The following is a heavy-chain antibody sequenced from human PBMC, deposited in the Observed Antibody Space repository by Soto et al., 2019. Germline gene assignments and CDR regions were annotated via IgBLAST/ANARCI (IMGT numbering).Heavy chain of an antibody. D-gene: IGHD6-19*01. CDR3: AKDRYSSPLGYYYGMDV. Sequence: QAQLEQSGGEVKKPGSSVKVSCKASRVAFSKFIVTWVRQAPGLGLEWVGGIIPIFGTANYAQKFKGRVTITADESTSTSYMEVNNRRSEDTAVYYCAKDRYSSPLGYYYGMDVWGQGTTVTVSS. CDR1: RVAFSKFI. J-gene: IGHJ6*02. CDR2: IIPIFGTA. V-gene: IGHV1-69*01.